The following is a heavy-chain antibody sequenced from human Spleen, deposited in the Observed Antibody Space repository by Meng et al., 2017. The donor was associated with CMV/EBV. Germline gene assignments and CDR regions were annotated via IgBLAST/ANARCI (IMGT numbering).Heavy chain of an antibody. J-gene: IGHJ4*02. D-gene: IGHD1-1*01. CDR2: ISSTSTTI. CDR1: GFTFSTYS. Sequence: GGFLRLSCAASGFTFSTYSMNWVRQAPGKGLEWVSYISSTSTTIYYADSVKGRFTISRDNAKSSLFLQMNSLRAEDTAVYYCAREDAVLPDYWGQGTLVTVSS. V-gene: IGHV3-48*04. CDR3: AREDAVLPDY.